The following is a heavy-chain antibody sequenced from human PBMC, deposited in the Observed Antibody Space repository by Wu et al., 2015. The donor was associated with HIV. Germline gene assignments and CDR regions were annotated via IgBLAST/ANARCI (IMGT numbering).Heavy chain of an antibody. Sequence: QAQLVQSGAEVKKPGASVKISCKASGYTFTRYYVHWVRQAPGQGLEWMGIINPSGGSTSYAQKFPGRVTMTGDTSTSTVYMEMDNLRSDDTTVYYCARDHQGRRDVWGQGTTVTVSS. CDR1: GYTFTRYY. V-gene: IGHV1-46*01. D-gene: IGHD2-2*01. CDR3: ARDHQGRRDV. CDR2: INPSGGST. J-gene: IGHJ6*02.